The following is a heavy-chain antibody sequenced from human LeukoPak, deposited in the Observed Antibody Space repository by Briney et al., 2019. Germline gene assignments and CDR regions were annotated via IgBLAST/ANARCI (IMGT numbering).Heavy chain of an antibody. CDR2: IYPGDSDT. CDR3: ARRRGIAARPPWFDP. CDR1: GYSFTSYW. D-gene: IGHD6-6*01. J-gene: IGHJ5*02. V-gene: IGHV5-51*01. Sequence: GESLKISSKGSGYSFTSYWIGWVRQMPGKGLEWMGIIYPGDSDTRYSPSFQGQVTISADKSISTAYLQWSSLKASDTAMYYCARRRGIAARPPWFDPWGQGTLVTVSS.